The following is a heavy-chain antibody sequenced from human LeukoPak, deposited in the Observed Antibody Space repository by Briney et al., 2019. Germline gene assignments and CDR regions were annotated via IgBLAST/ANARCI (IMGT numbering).Heavy chain of an antibody. CDR2: ISSSSSYI. D-gene: IGHD6-13*01. Sequence: PGGSLRLSCAASGFTFSSYSMNWVRQAPGKGLEWVSSISSSSSYIYYADSVKGRFTISRDNAKNSLYLQMNSLRAEDTAVYCCARVGSSPYYYYGMDVWGQGTTVTVSS. CDR1: GFTFSSYS. CDR3: ARVGSSPYYYYGMDV. J-gene: IGHJ6*02. V-gene: IGHV3-21*01.